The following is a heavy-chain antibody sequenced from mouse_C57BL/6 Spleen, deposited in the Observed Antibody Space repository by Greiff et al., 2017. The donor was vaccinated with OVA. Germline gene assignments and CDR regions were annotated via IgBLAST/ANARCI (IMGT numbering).Heavy chain of an antibody. CDR2: IYPRDGST. V-gene: IGHV1-85*01. Sequence: VHLVESGPELVKPGASVKLSCKASGYTFTSYDINWVKQRPGQGLEWIGWIYPRDGSTKYNEKLKGKATLTVDTSSSTAYMELHSLTSEDSAVYFCTRIYYDYIYAMDDWGQGTSVTVSS. CDR3: TRIYYDYIYAMDD. CDR1: GYTFTSYD. D-gene: IGHD2-4*01. J-gene: IGHJ4*01.